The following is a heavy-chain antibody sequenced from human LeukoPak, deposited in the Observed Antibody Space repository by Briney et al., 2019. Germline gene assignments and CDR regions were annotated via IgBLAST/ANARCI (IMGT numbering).Heavy chain of an antibody. Sequence: GGSLRLSCAASGLTFNNYGMHWVRQAPGKGLEWVAFIRYDGTKKYYADSVKGRFTISRDNSKNTLYLQVNSLRGEDTAVYYCARGATVTNYYYYMDVWGKGTTVTVSS. D-gene: IGHD4-17*01. CDR2: IRYDGTKK. J-gene: IGHJ6*03. CDR1: GLTFNNYG. CDR3: ARGATVTNYYYYMDV. V-gene: IGHV3-30*02.